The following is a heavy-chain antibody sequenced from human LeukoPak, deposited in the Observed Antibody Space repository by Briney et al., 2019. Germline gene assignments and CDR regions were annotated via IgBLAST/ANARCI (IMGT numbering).Heavy chain of an antibody. J-gene: IGHJ4*02. D-gene: IGHD6-13*01. CDR3: ARIAAAGSDRDY. Sequence: GRSLRLSCAASGFTFSSYGMHWVRQAPGKGLEWVAVIWYDGSNKYYADSLKGRFTISRDNSKNTLYLQMNSLRAEDTAVYYCARIAAAGSDRDYWGQGTLVTVSS. V-gene: IGHV3-33*01. CDR2: IWYDGSNK. CDR1: GFTFSSYG.